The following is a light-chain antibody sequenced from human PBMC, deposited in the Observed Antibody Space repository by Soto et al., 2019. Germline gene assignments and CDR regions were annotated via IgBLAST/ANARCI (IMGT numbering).Light chain of an antibody. CDR1: QSVSSSY. V-gene: IGKV3-20*01. J-gene: IGKJ3*01. CDR2: GAS. Sequence: EIVLTQSPGTLSLSPGERATLSCRASQSVSSSYLAWYQQKPGQAPRLLIYGASSRATGIPDRFSGSGSGTDFTLTISRLEPEDFAVYYCQQYGSSLFTFGPGTKLDI. CDR3: QQYGSSLFT.